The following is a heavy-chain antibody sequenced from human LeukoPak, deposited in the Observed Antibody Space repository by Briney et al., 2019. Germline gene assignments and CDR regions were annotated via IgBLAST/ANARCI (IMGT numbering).Heavy chain of an antibody. CDR2: INHSGST. Sequence: SETLSLTCAVYGGSFSGYYWSWIRQPAGKGLEWIGEINHSGSTDYNPSLKSRLTISVDTSKNQFSLKMSSVTAADTAVYYCARGDGRDGYKGRLDYWGQGTLVTVSS. CDR3: ARGDGRDGYKGRLDY. J-gene: IGHJ4*02. CDR1: GGSFSGYY. D-gene: IGHD5-24*01. V-gene: IGHV4-34*01.